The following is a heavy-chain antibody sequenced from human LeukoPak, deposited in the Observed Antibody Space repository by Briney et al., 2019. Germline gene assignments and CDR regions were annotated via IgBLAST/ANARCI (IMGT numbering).Heavy chain of an antibody. Sequence: SVKVSCKASGGTFSSYAISWVRQAPGQGLEWMGGIIPIFGTANYAQKFQGRVTITADESTSTAYMELSSLRSEDTAVYYCAKDRLRGSYSFSDFDYWGQGTLVTVSS. D-gene: IGHD1-26*01. CDR2: IIPIFGTA. CDR3: AKDRLRGSYSFSDFDY. CDR1: GGTFSSYA. V-gene: IGHV1-69*13. J-gene: IGHJ4*02.